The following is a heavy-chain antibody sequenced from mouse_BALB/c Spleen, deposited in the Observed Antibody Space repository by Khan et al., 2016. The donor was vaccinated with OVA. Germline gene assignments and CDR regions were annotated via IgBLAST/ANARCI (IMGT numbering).Heavy chain of an antibody. J-gene: IGHJ2*01. CDR2: INSGSSTI. CDR1: GFTFSSFG. CDR3: ARGNWAY. D-gene: IGHD4-1*01. Sequence: EVQLVESGGGLVQPGGSRKLSCAASGFTFSSFGMHWVRQAPEKGLEWVAYINSGSSTIYYADPVKGRFTISRDNPKTTLFLQMTSLRSEDTARYYCARGNWAYWGQGTTLTVSS. V-gene: IGHV5-17*02.